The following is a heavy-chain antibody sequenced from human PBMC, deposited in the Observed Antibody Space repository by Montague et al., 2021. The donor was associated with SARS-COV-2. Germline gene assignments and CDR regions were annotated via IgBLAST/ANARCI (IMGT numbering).Heavy chain of an antibody. CDR3: AREPLVDSGSYHFDY. J-gene: IGHJ4*02. CDR2: INYSGST. Sequence: SETLSLTCTVSSGSIRSNSYYWGWIRQPPGKGLEWIGSINYSGSTYYNPSLKSRVTISVDTSKSQFSLKLISVTAADTAVYYCAREPLVDSGSYHFDYWGQGTLVTVSS. CDR1: SGSIRSNSYY. D-gene: IGHD1-26*01. V-gene: IGHV4-39*02.